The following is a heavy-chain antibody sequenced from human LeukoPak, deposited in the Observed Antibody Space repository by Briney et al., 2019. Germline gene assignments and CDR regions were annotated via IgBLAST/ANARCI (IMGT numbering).Heavy chain of an antibody. D-gene: IGHD3-10*01. J-gene: IGHJ6*04. CDR1: GFTFSGSA. CDR3: TRQSVRGVMVYGMDV. V-gene: IGHV3-73*01. CDR2: IRSKANSYAT. Sequence: PGGSLRLSCAASGFTFSGSAMHWVRQASGKGLEWVGRIRSKANSYATAYAASVKGRFTISRDDSKNTAYLQMNSLKTEDTAVYYCTRQSVRGVMVYGMDVWGKGITVTVSS.